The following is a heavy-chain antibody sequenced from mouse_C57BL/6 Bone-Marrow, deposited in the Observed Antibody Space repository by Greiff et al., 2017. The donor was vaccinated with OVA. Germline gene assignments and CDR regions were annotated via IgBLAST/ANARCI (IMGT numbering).Heavy chain of an antibody. CDR2: IYPGGGYT. V-gene: IGHV1-63*01. CDR1: GYTFTNYW. CDR3: ARYYDYDTWFAY. Sequence: VQLQQSGAELVRPGTSVKMSCKASGYTFTNYWIGWAKQRPGHGLEWIGDIYPGGGYTNYNEKFKGKATLNADKSSSTAYMQFSSLTSEDSAIYYCARYYDYDTWFAYWGQGTLVTVSA. J-gene: IGHJ3*01. D-gene: IGHD2-4*01.